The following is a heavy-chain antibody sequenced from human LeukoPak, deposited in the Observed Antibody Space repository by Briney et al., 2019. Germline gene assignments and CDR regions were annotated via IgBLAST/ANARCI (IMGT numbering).Heavy chain of an antibody. CDR3: ARVGEQHLDYYFDY. CDR1: GFTFTNYG. V-gene: IGHV1-18*04. J-gene: IGHJ4*02. CDR2: ISAYNGDT. Sequence: GASVKVSCKASGFTFTNYGITWVRQAPGQGLEWMGCISAYNGDTNYAQKLRYRVTMTTDTSTSTAYMELRSLRSDDTAVYYCARVGEQHLDYYFDYWGQGTLVTVSS. D-gene: IGHD6-13*01.